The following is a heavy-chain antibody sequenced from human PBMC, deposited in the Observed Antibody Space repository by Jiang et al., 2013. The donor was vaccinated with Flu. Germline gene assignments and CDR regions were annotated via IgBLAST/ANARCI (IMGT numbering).Heavy chain of an antibody. J-gene: IGHJ4*02. D-gene: IGHD3-9*01. Sequence: PGGSLRLSCAASGFTFSSYWMSWVRQAPGKGLEWVANIKQDGSEKYYVDSVKGRFTISRDNAKNSLYLQMNSLRAEDAAVYYCASSLRYFDWLSLGYWGQGTLVTVSS. CDR1: GFTFSSYW. CDR3: ASSLRYFDWLSLGY. CDR2: IKQDGSEK. V-gene: IGHV3-7*01.